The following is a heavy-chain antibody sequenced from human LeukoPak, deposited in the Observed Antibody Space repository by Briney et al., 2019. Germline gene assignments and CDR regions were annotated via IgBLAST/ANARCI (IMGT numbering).Heavy chain of an antibody. D-gene: IGHD6-19*01. Sequence: ASVKVSCKASGGTFSSYAISWVRQAPGQGLEWMGRIIPILGIANYAQKFQGRVTITADKSTSTAYMELSSLRSEDTAVYYCAGGIAVDPLGVYYFDYWGQGTLVTVSS. CDR1: GGTFSSYA. J-gene: IGHJ4*02. CDR3: AGGIAVDPLGVYYFDY. V-gene: IGHV1-69*04. CDR2: IIPILGIA.